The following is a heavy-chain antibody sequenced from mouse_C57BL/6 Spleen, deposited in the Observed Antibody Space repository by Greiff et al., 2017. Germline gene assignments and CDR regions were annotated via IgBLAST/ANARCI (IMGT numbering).Heavy chain of an antibody. Sequence: EVQLQESGGGLVKPGGSLKLSCAASGFTFSDYGMHWVRQAPEKGLEWVAYISSGSSTIYYADTVKGRFTISRDNAKNTLFLQMTSLRSEDTAMYYCARAAYYFDYWGQGTTLTVSS. CDR2: ISSGSSTI. CDR3: ARAAYYFDY. V-gene: IGHV5-17*01. CDR1: GFTFSDYG. J-gene: IGHJ2*01. D-gene: IGHD1-2*01.